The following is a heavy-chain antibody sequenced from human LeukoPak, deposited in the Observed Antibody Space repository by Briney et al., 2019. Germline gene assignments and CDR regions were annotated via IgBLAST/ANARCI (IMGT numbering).Heavy chain of an antibody. Sequence: PSETLSLTCTVSGGSISSGDYYWSWIRQPPGKGLEWLGYIYYSGSTYYNPSLKSRVTISVDTSKNQFSLKLSSVTAADTAVYYCARESRLYYYDSSGYYYFDYWGQGTLVTVSS. CDR3: ARESRLYYYDSSGYYYFDY. CDR2: IYYSGST. V-gene: IGHV4-30-4*01. J-gene: IGHJ4*02. CDR1: GGSISSGDYY. D-gene: IGHD3-22*01.